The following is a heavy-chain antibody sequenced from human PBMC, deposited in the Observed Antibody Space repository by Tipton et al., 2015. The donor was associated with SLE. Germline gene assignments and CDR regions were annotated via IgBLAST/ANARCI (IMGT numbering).Heavy chain of an antibody. CDR1: GGSISSYY. V-gene: IGHV4-34*01. D-gene: IGHD6-13*01. J-gene: IGHJ4*02. Sequence: TPSLTCTVSGGSISSYYWSWIRQPPGKGLEWIGEINHSGSTNYNPSLKSRVTISVDTSKNQFSLKLSSVTAADTAVYYCARGPPYYSSSWFRGSSGSPFDYWGQGTLVTVSS. CDR3: ARGPPYYSSSWFRGSSGSPFDY. CDR2: INHSGST.